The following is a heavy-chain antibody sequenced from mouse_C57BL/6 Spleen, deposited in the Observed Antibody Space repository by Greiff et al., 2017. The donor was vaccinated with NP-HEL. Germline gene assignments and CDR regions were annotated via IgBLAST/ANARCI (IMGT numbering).Heavy chain of an antibody. V-gene: IGHV3-6*01. Sequence: ESGPGLVKPSQSLSLTCSVTGYSITSGYYWNWIRQFPGNKLEWMGYISYDGSNNYNPSLKNRISITRDTSKNQFFLKLNSVTTEDTATYYCARDRDYYGTDWYFDVWGTGTTVTVSS. D-gene: IGHD1-1*01. J-gene: IGHJ1*03. CDR2: ISYDGSN. CDR3: ARDRDYYGTDWYFDV. CDR1: GYSITSGYY.